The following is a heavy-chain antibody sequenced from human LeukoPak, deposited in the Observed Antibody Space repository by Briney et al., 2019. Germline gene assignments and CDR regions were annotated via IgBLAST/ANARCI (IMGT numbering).Heavy chain of an antibody. D-gene: IGHD3-16*01. J-gene: IGHJ4*02. CDR2: ISSNGATT. Sequence: PGGSLRLSCSASGFTFSSYAMHWVRQAPGKGLEYVSAISSNGATTYYADSVKGRFTISRDNSKNTLYFQMSSLRPEDTAVYYCVKIVMAGGYFDYWGQGTLVTVSS. V-gene: IGHV3-64*05. CDR3: VKIVMAGGYFDY. CDR1: GFTFSSYA.